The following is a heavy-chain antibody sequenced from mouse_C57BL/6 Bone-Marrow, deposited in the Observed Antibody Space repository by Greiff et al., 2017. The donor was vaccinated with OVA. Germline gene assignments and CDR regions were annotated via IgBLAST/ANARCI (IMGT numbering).Heavy chain of an antibody. V-gene: IGHV1-50*01. CDR3: ARGGVVTPYYAMDY. J-gene: IGHJ4*01. D-gene: IGHD1-1*01. CDR2: IDPSDSYT. CDR1: GYTFTSYW. Sequence: VQLQQPGAELVKPGASVKLSCKASGYTFTSYWMQWVKQRPGQGLEWIGEIDPSDSYTNYNQKFKGKATLTVDTSSSTAYMQLSSLTSEDSAVYYCARGGVVTPYYAMDYWGQGTSVTVSS.